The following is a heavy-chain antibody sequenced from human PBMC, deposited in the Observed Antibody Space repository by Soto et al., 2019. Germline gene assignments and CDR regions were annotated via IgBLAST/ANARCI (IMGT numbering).Heavy chain of an antibody. D-gene: IGHD2-15*01. Sequence: SETLSLTCTVSGGTISSSSYYWGWIRQPPGKGLEWIGSIFYSGSTYYNPSLKSRVTISVDTSKNQFSLKLSSVTAADTAVYYCARHLTYCSAGSCYSNFPYYGMDVWGQGTTVT. V-gene: IGHV4-39*01. CDR1: GGTISSSSYY. J-gene: IGHJ6*02. CDR2: IFYSGST. CDR3: ARHLTYCSAGSCYSNFPYYGMDV.